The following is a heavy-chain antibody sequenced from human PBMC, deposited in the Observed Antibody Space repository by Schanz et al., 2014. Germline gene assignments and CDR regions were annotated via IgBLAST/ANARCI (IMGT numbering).Heavy chain of an antibody. Sequence: EVQLVESGGGLVQPGGSLRLSCAASGFTFSDHYMEWVRQAPGKGLEWVGRSKNKAARYTTEYAASVRGRFTISRDDSKNSLYLQMNSLRAEDTAEYYCARGVRVRGIIIDYWGPGTLVTVSS. CDR1: GFTFSDHY. CDR2: SKNKAARYTT. CDR3: ARGVRVRGIIIDY. J-gene: IGHJ4*02. D-gene: IGHD3-10*01. V-gene: IGHV3-72*01.